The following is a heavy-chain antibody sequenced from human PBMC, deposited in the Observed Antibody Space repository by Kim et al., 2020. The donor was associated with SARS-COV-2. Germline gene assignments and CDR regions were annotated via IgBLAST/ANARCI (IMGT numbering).Heavy chain of an antibody. Sequence: GGSLRLSCAASGFTFSSYDMHWVRQATGKGLEWVSAIGTAGDTYYPGSVKGRFTISRENANNSLYLQMNSLRAGDTAVYYCARGGYSYGYDYWGQGTLVTVSS. CDR2: IGTAGDT. D-gene: IGHD5-18*01. CDR3: ARGGYSYGYDY. J-gene: IGHJ4*02. CDR1: GFTFSSYD. V-gene: IGHV3-13*04.